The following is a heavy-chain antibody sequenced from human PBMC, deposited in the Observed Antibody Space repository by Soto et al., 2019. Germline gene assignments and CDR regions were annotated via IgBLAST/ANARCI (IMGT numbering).Heavy chain of an antibody. CDR3: ARIYAFDSSGYYSYFDY. CDR2: ITPYNDNT. V-gene: IGHV1-18*01. D-gene: IGHD3-22*01. J-gene: IGHJ4*02. CDR1: GYTFVTYG. Sequence: QVQLVQSGAEVKKPGASVKVSCKASGYTFVTYGLSWVRQAPGQGLEWMGWITPYNDNTNYAQKLQGRVTMTTDTSTNTAYIDLRSLRSDDTAVYYCARIYAFDSSGYYSYFDYWGQGTLVTVSS.